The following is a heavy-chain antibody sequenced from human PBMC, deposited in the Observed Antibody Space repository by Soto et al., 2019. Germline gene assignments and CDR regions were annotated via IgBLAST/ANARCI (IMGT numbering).Heavy chain of an antibody. CDR3: ASRSPGSSSPHQKQGYYYYYGMDV. CDR1: GGSISSGGYY. J-gene: IGHJ6*02. Sequence: QVQLQESGPGLVKPSQTLSLTCTVSGGSISSGGYYWSWIRQHPGKGLEWIGYIYYSGSTYYNPSLKSRVTISVDTSKNQFSLKRSSVTAADTAVYYCASRSPGSSSPHQKQGYYYYYGMDVWGQGTTVTVSS. CDR2: IYYSGST. D-gene: IGHD6-6*01. V-gene: IGHV4-31*03.